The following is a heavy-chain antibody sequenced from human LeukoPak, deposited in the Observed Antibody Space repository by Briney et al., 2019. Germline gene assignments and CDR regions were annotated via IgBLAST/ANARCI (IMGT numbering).Heavy chain of an antibody. D-gene: IGHD4-23*01. Sequence: SETLSLTCTVSGGSITSYYWSWIRQSPGKGPEWIGYIYYSGATNYNPSVKSRVTISVDTSKNQFSLKVRSVTAADTAMYYCARDRYGGNSGEFDYWGLGTLATVSS. J-gene: IGHJ4*02. CDR2: IYYSGAT. CDR3: ARDRYGGNSGEFDY. CDR1: GGSITSYY. V-gene: IGHV4-59*01.